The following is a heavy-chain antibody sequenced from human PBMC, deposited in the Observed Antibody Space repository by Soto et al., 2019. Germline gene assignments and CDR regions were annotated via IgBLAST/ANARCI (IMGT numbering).Heavy chain of an antibody. V-gene: IGHV4-59*01. CDR1: GGSISSYY. D-gene: IGHD3-22*01. J-gene: IGHJ3*02. CDR3: ARGADSSGHYSTDDAFDI. CDR2: IYYSGST. Sequence: SETLSLTCTVSGGSISSYYWSWIRQPPGKGLEWIGYIYYSGSTNYNPSLKSRVTISVDTSKNQFSLKLSPVTAADTAVYYCARGADSSGHYSTDDAFDIWGQGTMVTVSS.